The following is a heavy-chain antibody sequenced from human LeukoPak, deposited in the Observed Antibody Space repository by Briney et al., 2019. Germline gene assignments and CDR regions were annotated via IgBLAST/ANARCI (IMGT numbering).Heavy chain of an antibody. V-gene: IGHV1-2*02. Sequence: ASVKVSCKASGYIFSDYHMHWVRQAPGQGLEWMGWIYPKSGGTSYAQKFQGRVTLTRDTSTTTVYMELSRLRSDDTAVYYCARDLTDYYYYGMDVWGQGTTVTVSS. CDR1: GYIFSDYH. D-gene: IGHD3-9*01. J-gene: IGHJ6*02. CDR3: ARDLTDYYYYGMDV. CDR2: IYPKSGGT.